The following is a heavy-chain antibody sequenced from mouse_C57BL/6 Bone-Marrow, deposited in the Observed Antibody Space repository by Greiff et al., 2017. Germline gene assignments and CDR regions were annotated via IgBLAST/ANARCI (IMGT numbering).Heavy chain of an antibody. CDR3: ARGYYGSYAMDY. J-gene: IGHJ4*01. D-gene: IGHD1-1*01. CDR2: IDPSDSET. V-gene: IGHV1-52*01. Sequence: QVQLQQPGAELVRPGSSVKLSCKASGYTFTSYWMHWVKQRPIQGLEWIGNIDPSDSETHSNQKFKDKATLTVDKSSSTAYMQLSSLTSEDSAVYYCARGYYGSYAMDYWGQGTSVTVSS. CDR1: GYTFTSYW.